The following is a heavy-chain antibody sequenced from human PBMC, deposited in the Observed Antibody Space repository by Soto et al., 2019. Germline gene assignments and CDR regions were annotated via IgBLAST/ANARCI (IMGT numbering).Heavy chain of an antibody. CDR3: ARGPLNQIQLWLPYYYGMDV. D-gene: IGHD5-18*01. V-gene: IGHV4-59*01. CDR2: IYYSGST. Sequence: SETLSLTCTVSAGSIETFYWSWIRQPPGKGLELIVYIYYSGSTNYNPSLKSRVTISVGTSKNQFSLKLSSVTAADTAVYYCARGPLNQIQLWLPYYYGMDVWGQGTTVTVSS. CDR1: AGSIETFY. J-gene: IGHJ6*02.